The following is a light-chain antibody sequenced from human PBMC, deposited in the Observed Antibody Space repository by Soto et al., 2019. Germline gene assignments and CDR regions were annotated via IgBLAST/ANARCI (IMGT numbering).Light chain of an antibody. CDR3: HQTNSFPPT. V-gene: IGKV1-12*01. CDR2: AAS. CDR1: QGISSW. J-gene: IGKJ2*01. Sequence: DIQMTQSPSSVSASVGHTVTILCRASQGISSWLAWYQQKPGKAPKLLISAASNLQSGVPSRFSGSGSGTDFTLTISGLQPADFATYYCHQTNSFPPTFGQGTKLAI.